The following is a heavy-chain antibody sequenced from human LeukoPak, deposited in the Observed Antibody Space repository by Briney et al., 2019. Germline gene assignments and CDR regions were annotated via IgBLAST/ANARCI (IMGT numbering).Heavy chain of an antibody. CDR1: GTSITSYY. J-gene: IGHJ4*02. V-gene: IGHV4-59*08. CDR2: GHYSGNT. Sequence: SETLSLTCTVSGTSITSYYWNWIRQAPGPGPEGIGYGHYSGNTKYNPPLKSRGTISVDTSKNQFSLRLSSVTAADTAVYFCAKWASDNRAFDLWGQGTLVTVSS. D-gene: IGHD2-8*01. CDR3: AKWASDNRAFDL.